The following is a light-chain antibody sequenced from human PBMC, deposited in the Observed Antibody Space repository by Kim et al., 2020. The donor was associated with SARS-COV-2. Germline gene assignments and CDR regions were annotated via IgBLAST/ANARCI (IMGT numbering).Light chain of an antibody. CDR1: NNNVGNQG. CDR3: SAWDSSLNVWV. CDR2: RNN. Sequence: HTPTLTCTGNNNNVGNQGAAWLQQHQGHPPKLLSYRNNNRPSGISERFSASRSGDTASLTITGLQPEDETDYYCSAWDSSLNVWVFGGGTQLTVL. J-gene: IGLJ3*02. V-gene: IGLV10-54*04.